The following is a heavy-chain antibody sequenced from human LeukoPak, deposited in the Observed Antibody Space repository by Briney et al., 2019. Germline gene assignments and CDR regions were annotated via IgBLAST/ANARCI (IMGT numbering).Heavy chain of an antibody. CDR3: ARAYYYGD. D-gene: IGHD3-10*01. CDR1: GFSVSGTY. Sequence: GGSLRLSCAASGFSVSGTYMSWVRQAPGKGLEWVSITYSGGKTYYADSVKGRFTISRDDSKNTVYPQINSLRADDTAVYYCARAYYYGDWGQGTLVTVSS. J-gene: IGHJ4*02. CDR2: TYSGGKT. V-gene: IGHV3-53*01.